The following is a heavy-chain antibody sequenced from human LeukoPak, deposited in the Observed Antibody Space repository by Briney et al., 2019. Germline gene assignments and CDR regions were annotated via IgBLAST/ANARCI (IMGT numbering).Heavy chain of an antibody. V-gene: IGHV3-74*01. CDR1: GFTFSNPW. CDR2: INGDGSSI. CDR3: ARDASGHNPLFDY. D-gene: IGHD6-25*01. J-gene: IGHJ4*02. Sequence: GGSLRLSCAASGFTFSNPWMHWVRQGPGKGLVWVSRINGDGSSISYGDSVKGRFTISSDNGKNVLYLQMNRLRAKDTAFYYCARDASGHNPLFDYWGQGTRVTVSS.